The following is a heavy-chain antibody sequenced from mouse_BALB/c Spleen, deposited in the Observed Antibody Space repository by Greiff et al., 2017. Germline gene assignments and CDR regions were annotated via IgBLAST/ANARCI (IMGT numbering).Heavy chain of an antibody. D-gene: IGHD1-2*01. V-gene: IGHV1-82*01. CDR3: ATITTATVFDY. CDR1: GYAFSSSW. Sequence: VQLQQSGPELVKPGASVKISCKASGYAFSSSWMNWVKQRPGQGLEWIGRIYPGDGDTNYNGKFKGKATLTADKSSSTAYIQLSSLTSVDSAVYFCATITTATVFDYWGQGTTLTVSS. J-gene: IGHJ2*01. CDR2: IYPGDGDT.